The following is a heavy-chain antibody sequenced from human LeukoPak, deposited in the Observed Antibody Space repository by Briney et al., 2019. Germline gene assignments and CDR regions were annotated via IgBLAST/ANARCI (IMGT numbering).Heavy chain of an antibody. J-gene: IGHJ5*02. CDR1: GFTFSSHW. V-gene: IGHV3-74*01. D-gene: IGHD3-10*01. CDR2: INSDGSSI. CDR3: ARDKDDYGSGNHWFDP. Sequence: GGSLRLSCAASGFTFSSHWMHWVRQAPGKGLVWVSRINSDGSSISYADSVKGRFTISRDNAKNSLYLQMNSLRAEDTAVYYCARDKDDYGSGNHWFDPWGQGTLVTVSS.